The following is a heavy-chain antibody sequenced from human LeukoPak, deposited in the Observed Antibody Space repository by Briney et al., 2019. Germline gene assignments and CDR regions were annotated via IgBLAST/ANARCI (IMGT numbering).Heavy chain of an antibody. J-gene: IGHJ6*02. CDR1: GGSISSYY. CDR2: IYYSGST. Sequence: SSETLSLTCTVSGGSISSYYWSWIRQPPGKGLEWIGYIYYSGSTNYNPSLKSRVTISVDTSKNQFSLKLSSVTAADTAVYYCARSMSLVYYYYGMDVWGQGTTVTVSS. CDR3: ARSMSLVYYYYGMDV. V-gene: IGHV4-59*12. D-gene: IGHD1-26*01.